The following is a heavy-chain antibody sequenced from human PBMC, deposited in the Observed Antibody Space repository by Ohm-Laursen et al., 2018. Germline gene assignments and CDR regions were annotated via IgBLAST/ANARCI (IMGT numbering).Heavy chain of an antibody. D-gene: IGHD6-19*01. CDR2: ISYDGSNK. Sequence: SLRLSCTASGFTFSNFWMSWVRQAPGKGLEWVAVISYDGSNKYYVDFVKGRFTISRDNSKNTLYLQMNSLRAEDTAVYYCAKDQYMAGTRYFDYWGQGTLVTVSS. CDR3: AKDQYMAGTRYFDY. J-gene: IGHJ4*02. V-gene: IGHV3-30*18. CDR1: GFTFSNFW.